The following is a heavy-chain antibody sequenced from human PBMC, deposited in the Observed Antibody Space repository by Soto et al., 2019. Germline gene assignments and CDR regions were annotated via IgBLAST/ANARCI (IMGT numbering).Heavy chain of an antibody. CDR1: GFTFSSYG. V-gene: IGHV3-33*06. J-gene: IGHJ6*02. Sequence: GGSLRLSCAASGFTFSSYGMHWVRQAPGKGLEWVAVIWYDGSNKYYADSVKGRFTISRDNSKNTLYLQMSGLGAEDAAVYYCAKGPTVFGAVISFDYYYGMYVWGQGTPVTVSS. CDR3: AKGPTVFGAVISFDYYYGMYV. D-gene: IGHD3-3*01. CDR2: IWYDGSNK.